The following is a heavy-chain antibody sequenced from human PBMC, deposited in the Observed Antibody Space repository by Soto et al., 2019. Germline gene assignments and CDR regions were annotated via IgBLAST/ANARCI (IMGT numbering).Heavy chain of an antibody. J-gene: IGHJ4*02. Sequence: QVQLQESGPGLVKPSQTLSLTCTVSGDSISNVNYCWSWIRQPPDKGLEWIGHIYDGGSTYNNPSLTSRVTLPVDTSKNQFSLQLRSVSAAATVVYYSARGPSADKVGYWAQGTLITVSP. V-gene: IGHV4-30-4*01. CDR3: ARGPSADKVGY. CDR2: IYDGGST. CDR1: GDSISNVNYC.